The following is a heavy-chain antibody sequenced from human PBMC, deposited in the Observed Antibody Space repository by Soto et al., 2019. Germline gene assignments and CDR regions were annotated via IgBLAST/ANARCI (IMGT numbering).Heavy chain of an antibody. V-gene: IGHV1-69*08. CDR3: ARDLEGGRYFDWLLSPTDWFDP. CDR2: IIPILGIA. CDR1: GGTFSSYT. Sequence: QVQLVQSGAEVKKPGSSVKVSCKASGGTFSSYTISWVRQAPGQGLEWMGRIIPILGIANYAQKFQGRVTITADKSTSTAYMELSSLRSEDTAGYYCARDLEGGRYFDWLLSPTDWFDPWGQGTLVTVSS. J-gene: IGHJ5*02. D-gene: IGHD3-9*01.